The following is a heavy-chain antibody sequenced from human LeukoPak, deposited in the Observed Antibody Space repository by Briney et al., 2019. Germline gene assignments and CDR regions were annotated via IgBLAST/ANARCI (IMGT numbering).Heavy chain of an antibody. CDR3: ARQASSDSYYFDY. Sequence: GESLKISCKGSGYSFTSYWIGWVRQMSGKGLEWMGIIYPGDSDTRYSPSFQGQVTISADKSISTAYLQWSSLKASDTAMYYFARQASSDSYYFDYWGQGTLVTVSS. D-gene: IGHD3-22*01. J-gene: IGHJ4*02. CDR1: GYSFTSYW. V-gene: IGHV5-51*01. CDR2: IYPGDSDT.